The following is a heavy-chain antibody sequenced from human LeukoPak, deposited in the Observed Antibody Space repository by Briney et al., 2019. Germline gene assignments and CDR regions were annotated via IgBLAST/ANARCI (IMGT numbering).Heavy chain of an antibody. CDR1: GYTFTGYY. V-gene: IGHV1-2*02. Sequence: ASVKVSCKASGYTFTGYYMHWVRQAPGQGLEWMGWINPNSGDTNYAQKFQGRVTVTRDTSISTAYMELSRLRSDDTAVYYCARQTNGGDYYYYYYMDVWGKGTTVTISS. CDR2: INPNSGDT. D-gene: IGHD3-16*01. CDR3: ARQTNGGDYYYYYYMDV. J-gene: IGHJ6*03.